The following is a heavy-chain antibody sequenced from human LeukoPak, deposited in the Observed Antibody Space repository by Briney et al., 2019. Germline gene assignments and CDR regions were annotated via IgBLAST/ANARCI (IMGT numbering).Heavy chain of an antibody. V-gene: IGHV4-4*02. CDR2: IYHSGST. CDR1: GGSISSSNW. J-gene: IGHJ4*02. CDR3: ARASHDYGDYSHFDY. Sequence: SETLSLTCAVSGGSISSSNWWSWVRQPPGKGLEWIGEIYHSGSTNYNPSLKSRVTIAVDKSKNQFSPKLSSVTAADTAVYYCARASHDYGDYSHFDYWGQGTLVTVSS. D-gene: IGHD4-17*01.